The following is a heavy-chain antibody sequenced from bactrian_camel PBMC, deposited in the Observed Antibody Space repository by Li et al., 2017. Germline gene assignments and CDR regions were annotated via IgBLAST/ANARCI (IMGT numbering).Heavy chain of an antibody. V-gene: IGHV3-2*01. CDR3: AAHSGTLCSDWTHYRT. CDR1: GSTTGSHC. CDR2: IYVYGGIP. Sequence: QLVESGGGSVQPGGSLKLSCAVSGSTTGSHCIGWFRQAPGKEREALASIYVYGGIPWYSDSVKGRFTVSLDNAKNTLDLQMTNLKPDDTGMYYCAAHSGTLCSDWTHYRTWGEGTQVTVS. J-gene: IGHJ4*01. D-gene: IGHD7*01.